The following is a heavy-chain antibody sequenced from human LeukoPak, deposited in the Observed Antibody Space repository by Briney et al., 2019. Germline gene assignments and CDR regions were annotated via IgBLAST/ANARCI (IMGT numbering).Heavy chain of an antibody. V-gene: IGHV4-34*01. D-gene: IGHD4-17*01. CDR1: GGSFSGYY. J-gene: IGHJ6*02. CDR3: ARGPQGIRTXTTXWXXGMDV. CDR2: INHSGST. Sequence: SETLSLTCAVYGGSFSGYYWSWIRQPPGKGLEWIGEINHSGSTNYNPSLKSRVTISVDTSKNQFSLKLSSVTAADTAVYYCARGPQGIRTXTTXWXXGMDVWGQGTXVTVSS.